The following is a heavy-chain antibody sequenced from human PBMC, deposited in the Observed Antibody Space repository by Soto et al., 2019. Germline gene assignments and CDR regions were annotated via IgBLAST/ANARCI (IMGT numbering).Heavy chain of an antibody. Sequence: QVQLVQSGAEVKKPGSSVKVSCKASGGTFSTYAISWVRQAPGQGLEWMGGIIPMFGTANYAQKFQGRVTITADESTSTAYMELSSLRSEDTAVFYCARRYCISSSCYLYGMDVWCQGTTVTVSS. D-gene: IGHD2-15*01. CDR3: ARRYCISSSCYLYGMDV. J-gene: IGHJ6*02. CDR2: IIPMFGTA. V-gene: IGHV1-69*12. CDR1: GGTFSTYA.